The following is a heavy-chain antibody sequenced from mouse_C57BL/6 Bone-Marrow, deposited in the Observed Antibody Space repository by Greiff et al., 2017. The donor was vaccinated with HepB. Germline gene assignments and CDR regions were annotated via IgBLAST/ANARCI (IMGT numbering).Heavy chain of an antibody. D-gene: IGHD1-1*01. CDR3: ARRTTVVDRRMDY. Sequence: VQLQQSGAELARPGASVKLSCKASGYTFTSYGISWVKQRTGQGLEWIGEIYPRSGNTYYNEKFKGKATLTADKSSSTAYMELRSLTSEDSAVYFCARRTTVVDRRMDYWGQGTSVTVSS. J-gene: IGHJ4*01. CDR1: GYTFTSYG. V-gene: IGHV1-81*01. CDR2: IYPRSGNT.